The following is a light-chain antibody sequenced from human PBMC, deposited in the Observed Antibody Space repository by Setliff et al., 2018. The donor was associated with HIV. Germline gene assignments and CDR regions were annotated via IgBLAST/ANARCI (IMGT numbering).Light chain of an antibody. J-gene: IGLJ1*01. CDR2: DNV. Sequence: QSVLTQPPSVSAAPGQKVTISCSGSSSNIGNKYVSWYQQPPETAPKLLIYDNVKRPSGIPDRFSGSKSGTSATLDITGLQTGDEADYYCGTWDTSLSAYVFGTGTKVTV. V-gene: IGLV1-51*01. CDR3: GTWDTSLSAYV. CDR1: SSNIGNKY.